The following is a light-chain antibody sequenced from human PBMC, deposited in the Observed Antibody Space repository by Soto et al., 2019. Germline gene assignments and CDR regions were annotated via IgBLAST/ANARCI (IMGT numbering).Light chain of an antibody. V-gene: IGKV3-11*01. CDR3: QQRSNWPLT. CDR2: DAS. Sequence: EIVFTQCPATLSLSPAERATLSCRVSQSVSGSLAWYQQQFVQAPRLLIYDASTGATGIPARFRGSVSGTDFTLTISSLEPEDFAVYYCQQRSNWPLTFGGGTKVDIK. J-gene: IGKJ4*01. CDR1: QSVSGS.